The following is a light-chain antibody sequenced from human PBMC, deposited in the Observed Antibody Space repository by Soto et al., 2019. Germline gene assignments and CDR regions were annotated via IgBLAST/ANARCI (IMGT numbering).Light chain of an antibody. J-gene: IGKJ2*01. Sequence: EIVLTQSPGTLSLSPGEGATLSCRASQSLSSNHLAWYQQKPGQAPRLLIFGASSRASDIPDRFSGSGSGTDFTLTISRLEPEDFVVYYCQQYGSSPPYTFGQGTKLEIK. CDR3: QQYGSSPPYT. CDR2: GAS. CDR1: QSLSSNH. V-gene: IGKV3-20*01.